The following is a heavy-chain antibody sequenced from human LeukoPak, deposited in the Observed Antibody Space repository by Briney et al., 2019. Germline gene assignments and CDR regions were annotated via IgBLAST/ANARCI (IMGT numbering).Heavy chain of an antibody. Sequence: SETLSLTCTVSAGSMSSYYWSWIRQPAGKGLEWIGHIYTSGSTDSNPALKSRGTMSVDTSKIQFSLTLSSVTAADTAVYYCAREAGTPRGVMVSYYMDVWGKGTTVTVCS. J-gene: IGHJ6*03. V-gene: IGHV4-4*07. CDR1: AGSMSSYY. D-gene: IGHD3-10*01. CDR2: IYTSGST. CDR3: AREAGTPRGVMVSYYMDV.